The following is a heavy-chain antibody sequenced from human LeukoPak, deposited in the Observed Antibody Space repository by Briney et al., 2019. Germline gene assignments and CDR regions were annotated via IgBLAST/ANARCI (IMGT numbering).Heavy chain of an antibody. CDR3: ATTIWAGQFPDYFDD. CDR1: AFPISSMD. Sequence: GSMRLSCAVSAFPISSMDMTWGRQAPGKGLEWVSSIGRAGTTYYADSVKGRFTISRDTSKNPLFLQMNSLGPEDTEVYYCATTIWAGQFPDYFDDWAQGTLVTVSS. J-gene: IGHJ4*02. V-gene: IGHV3-23*01. D-gene: IGHD1-1*01. CDR2: IGRAGTT.